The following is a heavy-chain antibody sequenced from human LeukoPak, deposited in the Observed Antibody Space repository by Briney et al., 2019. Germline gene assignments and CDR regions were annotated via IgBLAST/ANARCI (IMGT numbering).Heavy chain of an antibody. CDR2: IIPIFGTA. CDR3: ARAHVEMATTGVYYYYMDV. V-gene: IGHV1-69*05. Sequence: SVKVSCKASGGTFSSYAISWVRQAPGQGLERMGGIIPIFGTANYAQKFQGRVTITTDESTSTAYMELSSLRSEDTAVYYCARAHVEMATTGVYYYYMDVWGKGTTVTVSS. J-gene: IGHJ6*03. CDR1: GGTFSSYA. D-gene: IGHD5-24*01.